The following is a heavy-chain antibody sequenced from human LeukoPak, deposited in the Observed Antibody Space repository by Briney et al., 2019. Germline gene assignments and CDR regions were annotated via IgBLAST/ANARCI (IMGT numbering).Heavy chain of an antibody. CDR3: ARESRPFNFGYYFDL. J-gene: IGHJ4*02. D-gene: IGHD3-10*01. CDR2: INSDGSST. Sequence: GSLRLSCVASGFTFSNYAIHWIRQAPGKGLECVSAINSDGSSTNYADSVKGRLIISRDNSKNTLYLQMGSLRAEDMAIYYCARESRPFNFGYYFDLWGQGSLVTVS. V-gene: IGHV3-64*02. CDR1: GFTFSNYA.